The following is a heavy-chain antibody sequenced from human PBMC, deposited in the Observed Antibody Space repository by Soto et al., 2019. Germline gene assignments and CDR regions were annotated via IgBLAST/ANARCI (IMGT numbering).Heavy chain of an antibody. CDR2: ISGSGGST. Sequence: PGGSLRLSCAASGFTFSSYAMSWVRQAPGKGLEWVSAISGSGGSTYYADSVKGRFTISRDNSKNTLYLQMNSLRAEDTAVYYCAKYLVLCWDCPIYCSSTSCLGWGQGTLVTVSS. CDR3: AKYLVLCWDCPIYCSSTSCLG. D-gene: IGHD2-2*01. V-gene: IGHV3-23*01. CDR1: GFTFSSYA. J-gene: IGHJ4*02.